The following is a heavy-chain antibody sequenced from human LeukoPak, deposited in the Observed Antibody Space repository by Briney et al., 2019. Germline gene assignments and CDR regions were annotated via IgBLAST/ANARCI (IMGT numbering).Heavy chain of an antibody. CDR2: INPNSGGT. J-gene: IGHJ6*03. CDR1: GYTFTGYY. CDR3: ARDRYDYYYMDV. D-gene: IGHD2-15*01. Sequence: ASVKVSCKASGYTFTGYYMHWVRQAPGQGLEWMGWINPNSGGTNYAQKFQGRVTMTRDTSISTAYMELSRLRSDDTAVYYCARDRYDYYYMDVWGKGTTVTVSS. V-gene: IGHV1-2*02.